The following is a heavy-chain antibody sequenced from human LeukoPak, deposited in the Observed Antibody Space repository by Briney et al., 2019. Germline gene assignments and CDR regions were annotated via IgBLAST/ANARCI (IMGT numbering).Heavy chain of an antibody. D-gene: IGHD4-17*01. CDR1: GGSISSYY. CDR2: IYDSGSA. V-gene: IGHV4-59*01. Sequence: PSESLSLTCSVSGGSISSYYWSWSRQPPGKGLEWIGYIYDSGSANYNPSLKSRLTISVDTSKNQFSLKLSSVTAADTAVYYCARGAFSGYGDFGFDHWGQGTLVTASS. J-gene: IGHJ4*02. CDR3: ARGAFSGYGDFGFDH.